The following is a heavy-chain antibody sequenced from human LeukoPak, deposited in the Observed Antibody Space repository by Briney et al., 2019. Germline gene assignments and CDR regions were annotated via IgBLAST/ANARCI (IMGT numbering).Heavy chain of an antibody. D-gene: IGHD6-13*01. CDR1: GGSISSYY. Sequence: SETLSLTCTVSGGSISSYYWGWIRQPAGKGLEWIGRIYTSGSTNYNPSLKSRVTMSVDTSKNQFSLKLSSVTAADTAVYYCASLYSSSRPRYYMDVWGKGTTVTASS. CDR3: ASLYSSSRPRYYMDV. CDR2: IYTSGST. J-gene: IGHJ6*03. V-gene: IGHV4-4*07.